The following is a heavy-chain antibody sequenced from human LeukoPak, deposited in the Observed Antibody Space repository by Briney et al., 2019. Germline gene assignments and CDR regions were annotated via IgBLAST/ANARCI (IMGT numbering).Heavy chain of an antibody. J-gene: IGHJ4*02. Sequence: ASVKVSCKASGYTFTSYDINWVRQATGQGLEWMGWMNPNSGNTGYAQKFQGRVTITRNTSISTAYMELSSLRSEDTAVYYRAREGSGSYEEFDYWGQGTLVTVSS. CDR1: GYTFTSYD. CDR3: AREGSGSYEEFDY. V-gene: IGHV1-8*03. CDR2: MNPNSGNT. D-gene: IGHD1-26*01.